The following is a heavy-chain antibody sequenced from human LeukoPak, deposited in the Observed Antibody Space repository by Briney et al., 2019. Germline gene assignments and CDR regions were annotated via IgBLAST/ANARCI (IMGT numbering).Heavy chain of an antibody. CDR3: ARAMHFDY. CDR2: ISYDGSNK. V-gene: IGHV3-30-3*01. Sequence: PGRSLRLSCAASGFTFSSYAMHWVRQAPGKGLEWVAVISYDGSNKYYADSVKGRFTISRDNSKNTLYLQMNSLRAEDTAVYYCARAMHFDYWGQGTLVTVPS. J-gene: IGHJ4*02. CDR1: GFTFSSYA.